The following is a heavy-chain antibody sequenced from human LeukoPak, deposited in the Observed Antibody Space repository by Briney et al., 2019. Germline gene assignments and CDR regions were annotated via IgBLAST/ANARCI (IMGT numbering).Heavy chain of an antibody. V-gene: IGHV4-59*02. CDR2: IYYTGST. CDR1: GGSVSDYY. J-gene: IGHJ4*02. Sequence: SETLSLTCTISGGSVSDYYWSWIRQSPGKGLEWIGYIYYTGSTTYNPSLKSRVTMSADTSKNQFSLNLNSVTAADTAIYYCAKASRDIPAAGPSGYYFDYWGQGTLVTVSS. CDR3: AKASRDIPAAGPSGYYFDY. D-gene: IGHD6-13*01.